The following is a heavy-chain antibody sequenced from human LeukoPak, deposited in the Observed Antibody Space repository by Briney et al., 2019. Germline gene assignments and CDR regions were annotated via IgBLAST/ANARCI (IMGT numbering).Heavy chain of an antibody. CDR1: GYTFTSYY. Sequence: GASVKVSCKASGYTFTSYYMHWVRQAPGQGLEWMGIINPSGGSTSYAQNLQGRVSMTTDTSTNTAYMELRSLRSDDTAVYYCARADNGAREGFDYWGLGTLVTVSS. CDR2: INPSGGST. J-gene: IGHJ4*02. V-gene: IGHV1-46*01. D-gene: IGHD1-1*01. CDR3: ARADNGAREGFDY.